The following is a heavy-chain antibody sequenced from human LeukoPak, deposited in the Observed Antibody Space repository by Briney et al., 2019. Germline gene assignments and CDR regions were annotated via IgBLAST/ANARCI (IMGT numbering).Heavy chain of an antibody. D-gene: IGHD3-3*01. Sequence: ASVKVSCKASGYTFTSYGISWVRQAPGQGLEWMGGIIPIFGTANYAQKFQGRVTITTDESTSTAYMELSSLRSEDTAVYYCARGTYYDFWSGYYWGQGTLVTVSS. CDR3: ARGTYYDFWSGYY. J-gene: IGHJ4*02. CDR1: GYTFTSYG. CDR2: IIPIFGTA. V-gene: IGHV1-69*05.